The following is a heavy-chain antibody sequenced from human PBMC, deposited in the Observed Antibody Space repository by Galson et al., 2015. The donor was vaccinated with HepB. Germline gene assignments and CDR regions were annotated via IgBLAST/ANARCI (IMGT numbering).Heavy chain of an antibody. J-gene: IGHJ4*02. V-gene: IGHV3-74*01. CDR2: INSDGSST. CDR3: AREGGSSWYEVSFDY. Sequence: SLRLSCAASGFTFSSYWMHWVRQAPGKGLVWVSRINSDGSSTSYADSVKGRFTISRDNAKNTLYLQMNSLRAEDTAVYYCAREGGSSWYEVSFDYWGQGTLVTVSS. D-gene: IGHD6-13*01. CDR1: GFTFSSYW.